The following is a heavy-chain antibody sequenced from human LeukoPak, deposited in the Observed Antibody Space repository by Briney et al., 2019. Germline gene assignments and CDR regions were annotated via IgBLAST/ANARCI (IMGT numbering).Heavy chain of an antibody. CDR1: GFTVSSNY. CDR2: IYGGGTT. V-gene: IGHV3-66*01. J-gene: IGHJ5*02. Sequence: GGSLRLSCAASGFTVSSNYMSWVRQAPGKGLEWVSVIYGGGTTYYADSVKGRFTISRDNSKNTLYLQMNSLRAEDTAVYYCTTDWSFGIAAAVDPWGQGTLVTVSS. D-gene: IGHD6-25*01. CDR3: TTDWSFGIAAAVDP.